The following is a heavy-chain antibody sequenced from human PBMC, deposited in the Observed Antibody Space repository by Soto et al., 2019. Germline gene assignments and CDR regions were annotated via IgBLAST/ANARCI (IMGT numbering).Heavy chain of an antibody. CDR1: GLTFSRYG. CDR2: TSYDGSNK. CDR3: AKDVTTTHRPSSLWSAISPSYYAMDV. J-gene: IGHJ6*02. D-gene: IGHD3-16*02. Sequence: QVQLVESGGGVVQPGRSLRLSCGASGLTFSRYGMHWVRHAPGKGLEWVAVTSYDGSNKYYADSVKGRFTISRDNSKNTLYLQMNSLRAEDTAVYYCAKDVTTTHRPSSLWSAISPSYYAMDVWGQGTTVTVSS. V-gene: IGHV3-30*18.